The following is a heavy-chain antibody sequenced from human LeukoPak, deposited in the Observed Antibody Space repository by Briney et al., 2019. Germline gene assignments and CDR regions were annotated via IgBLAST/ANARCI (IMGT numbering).Heavy chain of an antibody. CDR3: ARHNSGSYPAFDY. CDR1: GGSISSYY. J-gene: IGHJ4*02. D-gene: IGHD1-26*01. CDR2: IYYSGST. V-gene: IGHV4-59*08. Sequence: SETLSLTCTVSGGSISSYYWSWIRQPPGKGLEWIGYIYYSGSTNYNPSLKSRVTISVDTSKNQFSLKLSSVTAADTAVYYCARHNSGSYPAFDYWGQGTLVTVSS.